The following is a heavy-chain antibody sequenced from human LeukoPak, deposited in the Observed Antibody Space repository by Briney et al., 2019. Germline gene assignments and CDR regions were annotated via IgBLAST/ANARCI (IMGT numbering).Heavy chain of an antibody. CDR1: VFTLSSSA. J-gene: IGHJ4*02. CDR2: ISGSGGST. D-gene: IGHD6-6*01. CDR3: AKGGGSFYDY. Sequence: GGALRVSRVDSVFTLSSSAISRVCPAPGTGGEWVSAISGSGGSTYYADSVKGRFTISRDNSQNTLYLQMNSLRAEDTAVYYCAKGGGSFYDYWGQGTLVTVSS. V-gene: IGHV3-23*01.